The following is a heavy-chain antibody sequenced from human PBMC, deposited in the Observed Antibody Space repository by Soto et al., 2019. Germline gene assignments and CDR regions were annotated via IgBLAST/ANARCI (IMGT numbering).Heavy chain of an antibody. CDR1: GYTFTSYY. CDR3: ARAGYCSSTSCYSPGTAGWFDP. CDR2: INPSGVST. Sequence: QVQLVQSGAEVKKPGASVKVSCKASGYTFTSYYMHWVRQAPGQGLEWMGIINPSGVSTSYAQKFQGRVTMTRDTSTSTVYMELSSLRSEDTAVYYCARAGYCSSTSCYSPGTAGWFDPWGQGTLVTVSS. J-gene: IGHJ5*02. D-gene: IGHD2-2*02. V-gene: IGHV1-46*01.